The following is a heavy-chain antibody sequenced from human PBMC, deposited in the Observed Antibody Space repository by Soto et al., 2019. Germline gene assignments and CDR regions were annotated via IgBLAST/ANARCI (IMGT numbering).Heavy chain of an antibody. CDR2: FDPEDGQP. V-gene: IGHV1-24*01. Sequence: ASVKVSYQVSGYTLTELSMHWVRPAPGKGLEWMGGFDPEDGQPIYAQRFPGGVTMTRDTSTSTVYMELSSLRSEDTAVYDCARGYFDSWGQGTLVTV. CDR1: GYTLTELS. J-gene: IGHJ4*02. CDR3: ARGYFDS.